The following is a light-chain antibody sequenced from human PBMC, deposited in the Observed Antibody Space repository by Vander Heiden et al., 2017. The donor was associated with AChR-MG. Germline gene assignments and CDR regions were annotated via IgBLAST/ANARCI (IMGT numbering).Light chain of an antibody. V-gene: IGLV2-11*01. CDR3: CAYAPTYRL. J-gene: IGLJ2*01. Sequence: QSALTQPLSVSGPPGHSVTLSCSTSSSAVGYSLFLSWYQHRPGKAPKLIIDDVRQRPSGVRDRFSGSGSGSTASLTISGLQADDEADYYCCAYAPTYRLFGGGTKLTVL. CDR2: DVR. CDR1: SSAVGYSLF.